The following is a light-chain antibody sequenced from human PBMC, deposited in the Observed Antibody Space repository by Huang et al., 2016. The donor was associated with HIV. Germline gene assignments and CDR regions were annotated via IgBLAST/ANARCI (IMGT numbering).Light chain of an antibody. Sequence: EIVMTQSPATLSMSPGERATLSCRASQSVNSKLAWYQQKPGQAPRLLSYGSSPRATGVPGRFSGSGSGTEVTLTISSLQSEDFAVYYCQQYSKWPPNTFGQGTKLESK. J-gene: IGKJ2*01. CDR1: QSVNSK. CDR3: QQYSKWPPNT. CDR2: GSS. V-gene: IGKV3-15*01.